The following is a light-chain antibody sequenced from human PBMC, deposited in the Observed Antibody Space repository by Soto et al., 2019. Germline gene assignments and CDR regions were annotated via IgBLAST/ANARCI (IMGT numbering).Light chain of an antibody. CDR2: DSS. Sequence: VLTQSPAILSLSPGETATLFCRASQSVNNYLAWYQQRPGQAPRLVIYDSSRRATGIPARFSASGSGTXXXXTXXXLEPEDFAVYYCQQRRVWPVTFGGGTKVDIK. J-gene: IGKJ4*01. CDR3: QQRRVWPVT. V-gene: IGKV3-11*01. CDR1: QSVNNY.